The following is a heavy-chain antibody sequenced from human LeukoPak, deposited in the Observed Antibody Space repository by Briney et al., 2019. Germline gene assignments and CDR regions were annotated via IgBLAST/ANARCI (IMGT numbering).Heavy chain of an antibody. D-gene: IGHD3-10*01. CDR2: ISSSGSTM. V-gene: IGHV3-48*03. CDR1: GFTFSSYE. CDR3: ARAGSYYTGQYYYYYMDV. Sequence: GGSLRLSCAASGFTFSSYEMNWVRQAPGKGLEWVSYISSSGSTMYYADSVKGRFTISRDNAENSLYLQMNSLRAEDTAVYYCARAGSYYTGQYYYYYMDVWGKGTTVTVSS. J-gene: IGHJ6*03.